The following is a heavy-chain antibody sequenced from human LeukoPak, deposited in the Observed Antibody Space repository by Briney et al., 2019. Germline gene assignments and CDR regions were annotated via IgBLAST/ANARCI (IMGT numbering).Heavy chain of an antibody. V-gene: IGHV1-46*01. D-gene: IGHD6-6*01. CDR3: ARALRRDSSSPKGAYWYFDL. CDR1: GYTFTSYY. J-gene: IGHJ2*01. Sequence: ASVKVSCRASGYTFTSYYMHWVRQAPGQGLEWMGIINPSGGSTSYAQKFQGRVTMTRDMSTSTVYMELSSLRSEDTAVYYCARALRRDSSSPKGAYWYFDLWGRGTLVTVSS. CDR2: INPSGGST.